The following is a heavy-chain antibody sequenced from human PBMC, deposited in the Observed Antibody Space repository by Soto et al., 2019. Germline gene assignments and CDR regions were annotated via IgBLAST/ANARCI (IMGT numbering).Heavy chain of an antibody. D-gene: IGHD3-10*01. J-gene: IGHJ6*02. V-gene: IGHV1-69*13. CDR3: ARGLPPALTNEGVPIGSGYGMDV. Sequence: GASVKVSCKASGGTFSSYAISWVRQAPGQGLEWMGGIIPIFGTANYAQKFQGRVTITADESTSTAYMEPSSLRSEDTAVYYCARGLPPALTNEGVPIGSGYGMDVWGQGTTVTVYS. CDR1: GGTFSSYA. CDR2: IIPIFGTA.